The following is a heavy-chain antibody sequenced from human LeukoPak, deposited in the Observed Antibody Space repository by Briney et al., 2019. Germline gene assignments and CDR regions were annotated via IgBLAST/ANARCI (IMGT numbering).Heavy chain of an antibody. CDR3: VRDYCFGGSCYESKWFDP. D-gene: IGHD2-15*01. V-gene: IGHV3-74*01. CDR2: ISPTGSTT. J-gene: IGHJ5*02. CDR1: GFSFSGHW. Sequence: PGGSLRLSCTASGFSFSGHWMHWARQLPGKGLVWVSRISPTGSTTSYADSVKGRFTVSRDNAKNTLYLQMNSLRAEDTAVYFCVRDYCFGGSCYESKWFDPWGQGTLVTVSS.